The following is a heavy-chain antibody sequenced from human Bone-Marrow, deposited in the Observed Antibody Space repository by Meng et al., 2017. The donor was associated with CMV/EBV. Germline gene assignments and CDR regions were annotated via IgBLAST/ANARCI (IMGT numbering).Heavy chain of an antibody. J-gene: IGHJ4*02. D-gene: IGHD6-13*01. CDR2: IYYSGST. Sequence: SETLSLTCTVSGGSVRDYYWGWIRQPPGKGLEWIGSIYYSGSTYYNPSLKSRVTISVDTSKNQFSLKLSSVTAADTAVYYCAREYSSSWYGLDYWGQGTLVTVSS. V-gene: IGHV4-39*01. CDR3: AREYSSSWYGLDY. CDR1: GGSVRDYY.